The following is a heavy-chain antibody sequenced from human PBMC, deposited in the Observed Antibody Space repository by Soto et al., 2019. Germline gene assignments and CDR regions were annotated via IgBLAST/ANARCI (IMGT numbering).Heavy chain of an antibody. CDR3: AREENCSDGICYSEYFQR. J-gene: IGHJ1*01. V-gene: IGHV1-46*01. CDR1: GYIFTAYS. Sequence: ASVKVCCKASGYIFTAYSMHWVRRTPGKGLEWMGVVNPSGGSTNYAQKFQGRITLTRDTSRNTVYMDLSSLTSEDTAVYYCAREENCSDGICYSEYFQRWGQGTLVTVSS. D-gene: IGHD2-15*01. CDR2: VNPSGGST.